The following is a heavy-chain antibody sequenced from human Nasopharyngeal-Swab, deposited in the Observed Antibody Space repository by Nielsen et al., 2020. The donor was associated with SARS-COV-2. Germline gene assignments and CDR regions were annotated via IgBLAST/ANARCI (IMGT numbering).Heavy chain of an antibody. CDR2: FDPEDGET. J-gene: IGHJ4*02. Sequence: ASVKVSCKVSGYTLTELSMHWVRQAPGKGLEWMGGFDPEDGETIYAQKFQGRVTMTEDTSTDTAYMELSSLRPEDTAVYYCATSPRGSYPIDYWGQGTLVTVSS. D-gene: IGHD1-26*01. CDR3: ATSPRGSYPIDY. CDR1: GYTLTELS. V-gene: IGHV1-24*01.